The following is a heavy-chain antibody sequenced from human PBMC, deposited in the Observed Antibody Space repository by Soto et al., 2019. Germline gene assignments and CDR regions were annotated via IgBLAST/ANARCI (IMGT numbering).Heavy chain of an antibody. CDR2: ISYDGSNK. J-gene: IGHJ4*02. Sequence: PGGSLRLSCAASGFTFSSYGMHWVRQAPGKGLEWVAVISYDGSNKYYADSVKGRFTISRDNSKNTLYLQMNSLRAEDTAVYYCAKSPQRREAAGIHSLYYFDYWGQGTLVTVSS. D-gene: IGHD6-13*01. V-gene: IGHV3-30*18. CDR1: GFTFSSYG. CDR3: AKSPQRREAAGIHSLYYFDY.